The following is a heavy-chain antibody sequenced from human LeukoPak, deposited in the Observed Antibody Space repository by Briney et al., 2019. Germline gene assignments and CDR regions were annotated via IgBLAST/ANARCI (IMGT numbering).Heavy chain of an antibody. CDR1: GYTFTSYG. D-gene: IGHD2-15*01. V-gene: IGHV1-18*01. Sequence: ASVKVSCKASGYTFTSYGISWVRQAPGQGLEWMGWISAYNGNTNYAQKLQGRVTMTTDTSTSTAYMELRSLRSDDTAVYYCARASAYCSGGSCYSGHYYFDYWGQGTLVTVSS. CDR3: ARASAYCSGGSCYSGHYYFDY. CDR2: ISAYNGNT. J-gene: IGHJ4*02.